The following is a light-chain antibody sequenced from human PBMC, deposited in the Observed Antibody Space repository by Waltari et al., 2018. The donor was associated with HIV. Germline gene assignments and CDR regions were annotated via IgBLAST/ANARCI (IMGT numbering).Light chain of an antibody. CDR3: SSYAGSNKLV. CDR1: SSDVGGYNY. V-gene: IGLV2-8*01. Sequence: QSALTQPPSASGSPGQSVTISCTGTSSDVGGYNYVSWYQQHPGNAPKLIIYEVTERPSGGPGRFSGSKSGNTASLTVSGLQAEDEADYYCSSYAGSNKLVFGGGTKLTVV. CDR2: EVT. J-gene: IGLJ2*01.